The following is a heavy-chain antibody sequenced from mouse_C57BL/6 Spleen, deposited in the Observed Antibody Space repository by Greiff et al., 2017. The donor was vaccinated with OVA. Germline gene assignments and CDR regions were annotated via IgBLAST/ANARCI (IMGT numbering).Heavy chain of an antibody. D-gene: IGHD2-3*01. CDR3: TSRWLLPYFDY. J-gene: IGHJ2*01. CDR2: IDPETGGT. CDR1: GYTFTDYE. Sequence: VKLQESGAELVRPGASVTLSCKASGYTFTDYEMHWVKQTPVHGLEWIGAIDPETGGTAYNQKFKGKAILTADKSSSTAYMELRSLTSEDSAVYYCTSRWLLPYFDYWGQGTTLTVSS. V-gene: IGHV1-15*01.